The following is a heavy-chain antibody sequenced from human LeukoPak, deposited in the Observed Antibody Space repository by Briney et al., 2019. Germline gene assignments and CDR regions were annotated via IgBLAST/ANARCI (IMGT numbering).Heavy chain of an antibody. CDR3: ARSGGYSSGWTIFDY. CDR2: INSDGSST. Sequence: GGSLRLSCAASGFTFSSYWMHWVRRAPGKGLVWVSRINSDGSSTSYADSVKGRFTISRDNAKNTLYLQMNSLRAEDTAVYYCARSGGYSSGWTIFDYWGQGTLVIVSS. CDR1: GFTFSSYW. V-gene: IGHV3-74*01. D-gene: IGHD6-19*01. J-gene: IGHJ4*02.